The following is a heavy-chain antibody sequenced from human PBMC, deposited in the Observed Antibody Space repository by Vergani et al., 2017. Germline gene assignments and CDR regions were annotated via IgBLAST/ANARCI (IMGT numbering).Heavy chain of an antibody. CDR3: ARTSSPYSGYNLLYYFDY. Sequence: EVQLVESGGGVVRPGGSLRLSCAASGFTSDDYGMSWVRQAPGKGLEWVSGINWNGGSSGYADSVKGRFTISRDNAKNSLYLQMNSLRAEDTALYYCARTSSPYSGYNLLYYFDYWGQGTLVTVSS. CDR1: GFTSDDYG. D-gene: IGHD5-12*01. CDR2: INWNGGSS. V-gene: IGHV3-20*04. J-gene: IGHJ4*02.